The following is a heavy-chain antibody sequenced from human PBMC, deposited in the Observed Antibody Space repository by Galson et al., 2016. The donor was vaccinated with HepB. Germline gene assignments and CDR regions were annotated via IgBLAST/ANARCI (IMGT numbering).Heavy chain of an antibody. CDR2: IYSSVTT. J-gene: IGHJ4*02. D-gene: IGHD4-17*01. CDR1: GGSISSYY. Sequence: ETLSLTCTVSGGSISSYYWSRIRRQPAGQGLEWIGRIYSSVTTNYNPSLMSRVTMSIDTSKNKFSLKMRSVTAADTAIYYCAGGYGDHIDYWGQGTVVTVSS. V-gene: IGHV4-4*07. CDR3: AGGYGDHIDY.